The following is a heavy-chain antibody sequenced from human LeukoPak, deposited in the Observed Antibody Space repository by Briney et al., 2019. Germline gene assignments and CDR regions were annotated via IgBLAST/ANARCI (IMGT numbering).Heavy chain of an antibody. Sequence: SVKVSCKASGGTFSSYAISWVRQAPGQGLEWMGGIIPIFGTANYAQKFQGRVTITADKSTSTAYTELSSLRSEDTAVYYCASIAARRTAYYYYYYMDVWGKGTTVTVSS. D-gene: IGHD6-6*01. J-gene: IGHJ6*03. CDR3: ASIAARRTAYYYYYYMDV. CDR2: IIPIFGTA. CDR1: GGTFSSYA. V-gene: IGHV1-69*06.